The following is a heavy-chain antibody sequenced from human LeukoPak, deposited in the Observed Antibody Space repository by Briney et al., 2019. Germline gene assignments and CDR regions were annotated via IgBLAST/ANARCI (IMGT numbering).Heavy chain of an antibody. D-gene: IGHD3-10*01. CDR2: ISGSGGST. J-gene: IGHJ6*03. Sequence: GGPLRLSCAASGFTFSSYAMSWVRQAPGKGLEWVSAISGSGGSTYYADSVKGRFTISRDNSKHTLYLQMNRLRAEDTAVYYCAKTRDVLLWFGERNPYYMDVWGKGTTVTVSS. CDR1: GFTFSSYA. CDR3: AKTRDVLLWFGERNPYYMDV. V-gene: IGHV3-23*01.